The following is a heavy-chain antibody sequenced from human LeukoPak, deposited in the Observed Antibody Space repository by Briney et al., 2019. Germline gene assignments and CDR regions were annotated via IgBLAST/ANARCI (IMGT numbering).Heavy chain of an antibody. J-gene: IGHJ4*02. D-gene: IGHD2-15*01. CDR2: INHSGST. CDR3: ARGYCSGGSCYKHLDY. V-gene: IGHV4-34*01. Sequence: SETLSLTCAVYGGSFSGYYWSWIRQPPGKGLEWIGEINHSGSTNYNPSLKSRVTISVDTSKNQFSLKLSSVTAADTAVYYCARGYCSGGSCYKHLDYWGQGTLVTVSS. CDR1: GGSFSGYY.